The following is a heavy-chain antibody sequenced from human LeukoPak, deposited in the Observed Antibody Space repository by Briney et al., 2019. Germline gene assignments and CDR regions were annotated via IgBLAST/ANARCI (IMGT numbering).Heavy chain of an antibody. D-gene: IGHD2-21*02. J-gene: IGHJ4*02. CDR1: GFTFSSYA. V-gene: IGHV3-30*04. CDR3: ARDLASCAGDCRSDGFDY. Sequence: GGSLRLSCAASGFTFSSYAMHWVRQAPGKGLEWVAVISYDGSNKYYADSVKGRFTISRDNSKNTLYLQMNSLRAEDTAVYYCARDLASCAGDCRSDGFDYWGQGTLVTVSS. CDR2: ISYDGSNK.